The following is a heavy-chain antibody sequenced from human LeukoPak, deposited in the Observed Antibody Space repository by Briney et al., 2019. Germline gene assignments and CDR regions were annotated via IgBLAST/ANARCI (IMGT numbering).Heavy chain of an antibody. Sequence: SETLSLTCTVSGGSISSYYWSWIRQPPGKGREWMGYIYSSGSTNYNPSLKSRVTISVDTSKNQFSLKLSSVTAADTAVYYCARDSAAGTPFDYWGQGTLVTVSS. CDR1: GGSISSYY. J-gene: IGHJ4*02. V-gene: IGHV4-59*01. CDR3: ARDSAAGTPFDY. D-gene: IGHD6-13*01. CDR2: IYSSGST.